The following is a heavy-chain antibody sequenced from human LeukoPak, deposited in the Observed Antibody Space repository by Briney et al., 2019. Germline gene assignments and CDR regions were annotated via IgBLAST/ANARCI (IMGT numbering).Heavy chain of an antibody. CDR1: GYTFTNYG. CDR3: ARPVAVAGFDS. D-gene: IGHD6-19*01. J-gene: IGHJ4*02. V-gene: IGHV1-18*01. Sequence: GASVKVSCKASGYTFTNYGINWVRQAPGQGLEWMGWISAYNGNTNYAQKLQGRVTMTTDTSTSTAYMELRSLRSDDTAVYYCARPVAVAGFDSWGQGTLVTVSS. CDR2: ISAYNGNT.